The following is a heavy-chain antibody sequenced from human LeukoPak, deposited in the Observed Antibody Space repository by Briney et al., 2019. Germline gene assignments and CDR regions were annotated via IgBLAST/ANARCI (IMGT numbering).Heavy chain of an antibody. CDR3: ARLGDFHSTDV. Sequence: SETLSLTCTVSGGSISTYYWSWIRQPPGKGLEWIGYIYYGGNTNYNPSLKSRVTISADTSKNQFSLKLSSVTAADTAMYYCARLGDFHSTDVWGQGTTVTVSS. V-gene: IGHV4-59*08. D-gene: IGHD1-26*01. J-gene: IGHJ6*02. CDR2: IYYGGNT. CDR1: GGSISTYY.